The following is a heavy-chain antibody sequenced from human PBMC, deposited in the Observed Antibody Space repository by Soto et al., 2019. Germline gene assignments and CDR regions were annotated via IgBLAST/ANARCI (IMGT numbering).Heavy chain of an antibody. D-gene: IGHD5-12*01. Sequence: EVQLLESGGGLVQPGGSLRLSCAASGFTFGSYAMSWVRQAPGKGLEWVSAISGSGGSTYYADSVKGRFTISRDNSKNTLYLQMNSLRAEDTAVYYCAEGRGQGYSGYDYDYWGQGTLVTVSS. CDR2: ISGSGGST. J-gene: IGHJ4*02. CDR3: AEGRGQGYSGYDYDY. CDR1: GFTFGSYA. V-gene: IGHV3-23*01.